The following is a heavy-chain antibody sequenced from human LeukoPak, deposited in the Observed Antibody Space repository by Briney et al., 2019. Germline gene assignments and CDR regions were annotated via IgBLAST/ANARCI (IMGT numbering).Heavy chain of an antibody. Sequence: SQTLSLTCVVSGDSVSSKNGAWNWIRQSPSRGLEWLGRTYYRSKWYNDYAESMEGRMTISQDASKNQYSLHLNSVTPDDTAVYYCARDFGTTGWHTFDYWGQGTLVTVSS. CDR2: TYYRSKWYN. V-gene: IGHV6-1*01. CDR1: GDSVSSKNGA. CDR3: ARDFGTTGWHTFDY. J-gene: IGHJ4*02. D-gene: IGHD6-19*01.